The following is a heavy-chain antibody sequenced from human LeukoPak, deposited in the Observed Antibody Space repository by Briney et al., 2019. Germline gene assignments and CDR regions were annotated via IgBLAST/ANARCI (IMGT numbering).Heavy chain of an antibody. CDR3: ARLTIQRGYSYGFDY. D-gene: IGHD5-18*01. Sequence: SETLSLTCAVYGGSFSGYYWSWIRQPPGKGLEWIGEINHSGSTNYNPSLKSRVTISVDTSKNQFSLKLSSVTAADTAVYYCARLTIQRGYSYGFDYWGQGTLVTVSS. V-gene: IGHV4-34*01. J-gene: IGHJ4*02. CDR2: INHSGST. CDR1: GGSFSGYY.